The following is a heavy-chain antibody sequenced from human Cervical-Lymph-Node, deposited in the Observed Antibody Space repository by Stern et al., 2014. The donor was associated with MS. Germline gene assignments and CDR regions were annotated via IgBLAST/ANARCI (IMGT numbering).Heavy chain of an antibody. CDR2: IIPLLGLA. CDR3: ARGIVSNRAAATQHNLFDP. CDR1: GGTFSSSYA. Sequence: VQLVESGAEVKKPGSSMNVSCKTSGGTFSSSYAITWLRQAPGQGLEWMGRIIPLLGLANYAHNFQGRVTITADTSTNTTYWELSSLRSEDTAVYYCARGIVSNRAAATQHNLFDPWGQGTLVTVSS. J-gene: IGHJ5*02. V-gene: IGHV1-69*09. D-gene: IGHD2-15*01.